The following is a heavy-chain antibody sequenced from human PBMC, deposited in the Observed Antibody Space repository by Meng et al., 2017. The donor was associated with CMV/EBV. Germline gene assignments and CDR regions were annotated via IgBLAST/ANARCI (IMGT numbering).Heavy chain of an antibody. D-gene: IGHD3-3*01. Sequence: ASVKVSCKASGYTFTGYDINWVRPATGQGLEWMGWMNPNSGNTGYAQKFQGRVTMIRNTSITTAYMEMSSLRSEDTAVYYCARGRGRFWSGELDYWGQGTLVTVSS. CDR2: MNPNSGNT. CDR3: ARGRGRFWSGELDY. CDR1: GYTFTGYD. J-gene: IGHJ4*02. V-gene: IGHV1-8*01.